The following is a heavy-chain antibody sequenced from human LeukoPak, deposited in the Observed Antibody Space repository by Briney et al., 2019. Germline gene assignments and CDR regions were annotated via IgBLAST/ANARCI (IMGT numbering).Heavy chain of an antibody. Sequence: PSQTLSLTCTVSGGSISSGSYYWNWIRQPAGKGLVWIGRTYTSGSTYYNPSLKSRVTISVDTSKNQFSLKLSSMTAADTAVYCCARDESSGWLESGNWFDPWGQGTLVTVSS. D-gene: IGHD6-19*01. CDR3: ARDESSGWLESGNWFDP. V-gene: IGHV4-61*02. CDR1: GGSISSGSYY. CDR2: TYTSGST. J-gene: IGHJ5*02.